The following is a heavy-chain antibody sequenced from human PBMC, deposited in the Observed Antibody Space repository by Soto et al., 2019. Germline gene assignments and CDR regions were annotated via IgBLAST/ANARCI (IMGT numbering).Heavy chain of an antibody. J-gene: IGHJ4*02. CDR2: FDPEDGET. CDR3: ATALSYSSGWSTFDY. V-gene: IGHV1-24*01. Sequence: ASVKVSCKVSGYTLTELSMHWVRQAPGKGLEWMGGFDPEDGETIYAQKFQGRVTMTEDTSTDTAYMELSSLRSEDTAVYYCATALSYSSGWSTFDYWGQGTLVTVSS. CDR1: GYTLTELS. D-gene: IGHD6-19*01.